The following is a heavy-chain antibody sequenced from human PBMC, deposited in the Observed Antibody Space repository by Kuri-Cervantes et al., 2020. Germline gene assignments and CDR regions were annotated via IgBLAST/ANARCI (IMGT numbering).Heavy chain of an antibody. D-gene: IGHD6-13*01. CDR1: GGSISSSSYY. Sequence: GSLRLSCTVSGGSISSSSYYRGWIRQPPGKGLEWIGSIYYSGSTYYNPSLKSRVTISVDTSKNQFSLKLSSVTAADTAVYYCARDKNLSVGGIAAAGFDPWGQGTLVTVSS. V-gene: IGHV4-39*02. J-gene: IGHJ5*02. CDR2: IYYSGST. CDR3: ARDKNLSVGGIAAAGFDP.